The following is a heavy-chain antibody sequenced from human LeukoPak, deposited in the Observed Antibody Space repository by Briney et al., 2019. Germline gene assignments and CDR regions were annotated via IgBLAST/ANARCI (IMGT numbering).Heavy chain of an antibody. Sequence: PGGSLRLSCAASGFTFSNAWMSWVRQAPGKGLEWVGRIKSKTDGGTTDYAAPVKGRFTISRDESKNTLYLQMNSLKTEDTAVYYCTTRIWFGELLLFEGDYWGQGTLVTVSS. CDR3: TTRIWFGELLLFEGDY. D-gene: IGHD3-10*01. J-gene: IGHJ4*02. CDR1: GFTFSNAW. CDR2: IKSKTDGGTT. V-gene: IGHV3-15*01.